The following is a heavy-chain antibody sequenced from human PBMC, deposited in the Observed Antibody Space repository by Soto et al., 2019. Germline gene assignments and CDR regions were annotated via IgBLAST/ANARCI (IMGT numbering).Heavy chain of an antibody. D-gene: IGHD4-4*01. CDR1: GGSISSGDYY. CDR3: ARHYSTGFFPDEAFEI. CDR2: IYSSGSI. J-gene: IGHJ3*02. V-gene: IGHV4-30-4*01. Sequence: QVQLQESGPGLVKPSQTLSLTCTVSGGSISSGDYYWSWIRQPPGKGLEWIGYIYSSGSIHFNPSLXGXLXLSXATSKNQFSLRLNSVTAADTAVYYCARHYSTGFFPDEAFEIWGQGTTVTVS.